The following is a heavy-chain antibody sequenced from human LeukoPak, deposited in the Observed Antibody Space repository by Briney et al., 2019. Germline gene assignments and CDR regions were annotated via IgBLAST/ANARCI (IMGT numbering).Heavy chain of an antibody. CDR1: GGSFSGYY. CDR2: IYYSGTT. Sequence: SETLSLTCAVYGGSFSGYYWSWIRQPPGKGLEWIGYIYYSGTTYYNPSLKSRVTISVDTSKNQFSLKVNSVTASDTAVYYCSTSDDSCGYLTSFDPWGQGTLVTVSS. V-gene: IGHV4-34*01. D-gene: IGHD3-22*01. J-gene: IGHJ5*02. CDR3: STSDDSCGYLTSFDP.